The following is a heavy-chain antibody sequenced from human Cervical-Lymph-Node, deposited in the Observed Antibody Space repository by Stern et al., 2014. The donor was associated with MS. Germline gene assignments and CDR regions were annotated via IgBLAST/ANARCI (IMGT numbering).Heavy chain of an antibody. CDR2: IYPRDSDT. CDR1: GYSFRSYW. J-gene: IGHJ6*02. CDR3: ATSYGLDV. Sequence: EVQLLESGAEVKKPGESLKISCKGSGYSFRSYWIGWVRQMPGRGLQWMGVIYPRDSDTRYSPSFQGQVIISADKDISTAYLQWNSLKASDTGIYYCATSYGLDVWGQGTTVTVSS. V-gene: IGHV5-51*01.